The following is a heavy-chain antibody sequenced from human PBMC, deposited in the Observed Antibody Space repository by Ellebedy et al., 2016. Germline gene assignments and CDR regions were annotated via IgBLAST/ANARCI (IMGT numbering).Heavy chain of an antibody. CDR1: GFTFSDYY. CDR2: ISSSSSYT. V-gene: IGHV3-11*06. J-gene: IGHJ6*03. CDR3: ARDVPVYSSSWLQSPIVHYYYYMDV. D-gene: IGHD6-13*01. Sequence: GESLKISXAASGFTFSDYYMSWIRQAPGKGLEWVSYISSSSSYTNYADSVKGRFTISRDNAKNSLYLQMNSLRAEDTAVYYCARDVPVYSSSWLQSPIVHYYYYMDVWGKGTTVTVSS.